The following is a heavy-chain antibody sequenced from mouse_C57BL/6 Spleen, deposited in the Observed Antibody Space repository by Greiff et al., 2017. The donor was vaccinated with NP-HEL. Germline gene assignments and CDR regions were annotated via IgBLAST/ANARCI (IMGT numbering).Heavy chain of an antibody. CDR1: GFNIKDYY. Sequence: VQLQQSGAELVKPGDSVKLSCTASGFNIKDYYMHWVKQRTEQGLEWIGRIDPEDGETKSPPKFQGKATITADTSSNTTYLQLSSLTSEDTAVYYWARSSNYFAYWGQGALVTVST. J-gene: IGHJ3*01. CDR2: IDPEDGET. D-gene: IGHD2-5*01. V-gene: IGHV14-2*01. CDR3: ARSSNYFAY.